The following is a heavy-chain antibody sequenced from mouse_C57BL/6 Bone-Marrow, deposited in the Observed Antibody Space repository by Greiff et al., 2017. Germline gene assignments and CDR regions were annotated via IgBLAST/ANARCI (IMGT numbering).Heavy chain of an antibody. J-gene: IGHJ2*01. Sequence: EVMLVESGEGLVKPGGSLKLSCAASGFTFSSYAMSWVRQTPEKRLEWVAYISSGGDYIYYADTVKGRFTISRANARNTLYLQMSSLKSEDTAMYYCTRGYYSNYDYFDYWGQGTTLTVSS. CDR3: TRGYYSNYDYFDY. V-gene: IGHV5-9-1*02. CDR2: ISSGGDYI. D-gene: IGHD2-5*01. CDR1: GFTFSSYA.